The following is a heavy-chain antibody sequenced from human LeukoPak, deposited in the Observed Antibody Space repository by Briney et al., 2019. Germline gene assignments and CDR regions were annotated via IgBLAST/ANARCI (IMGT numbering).Heavy chain of an antibody. V-gene: IGHV3-30-3*01. CDR2: ISYDGSNK. D-gene: IGHD3-22*01. CDR1: GFTFSSYA. CDR3: ARDRDYYDSSGKSHFYYYYGMDV. J-gene: IGHJ6*02. Sequence: GGSLRLSCAASGFTFSSYAMHWVRQAPGKGLEWVAVISYDGSNKYYADSVKGRFTISRDNSKNSLYLQMNSLRAEDTAVYYCARDRDYYDSSGKSHFYYYYGMDVWGQGTTVTVSS.